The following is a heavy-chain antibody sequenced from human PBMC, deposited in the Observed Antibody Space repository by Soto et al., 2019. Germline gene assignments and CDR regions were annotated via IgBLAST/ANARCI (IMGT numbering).Heavy chain of an antibody. V-gene: IGHV1-69*13. CDR3: ARMLRSKKYDMLTATPANWFDA. CDR1: GGTFSSYA. Sequence: VASVKVSCKASGGTFSSYAISWVRQAPRQGLEWMGGIIPIFGTANYAQKFQGRVTITADESTSTAYMELSGLRSEDTAVYYCARMLRSKKYDMLTATPANWFDACGQGSLVTV. D-gene: IGHD3-9*01. CDR2: IIPIFGTA. J-gene: IGHJ5*02.